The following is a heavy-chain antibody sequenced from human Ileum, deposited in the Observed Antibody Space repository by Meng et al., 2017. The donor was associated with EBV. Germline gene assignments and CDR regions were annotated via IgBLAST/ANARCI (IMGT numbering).Heavy chain of an antibody. J-gene: IGHJ4*02. Sequence: QVHPQASGPGLVKPSDPLSLTCAVSGYSISSTNWWGWIRQPPGKGLEWIGYIYYSGSTSYNPSLKSRVTMSVDTSKNQFSLNLNSVTAVDTAVYYCARNVPGTSAYYDWGQGTLVTVSS. CDR3: ARNVPGTSAYYD. D-gene: IGHD3-22*01. CDR1: GYSISSTNW. V-gene: IGHV4-28*01. CDR2: IYYSGST.